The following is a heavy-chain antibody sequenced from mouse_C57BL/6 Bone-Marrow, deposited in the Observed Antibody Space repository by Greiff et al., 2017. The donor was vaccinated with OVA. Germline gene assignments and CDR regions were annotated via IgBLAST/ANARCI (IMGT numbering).Heavy chain of an antibody. D-gene: IGHD1-1*01. Sequence: VQLQQSGPELVKPGASVKISCKASGYTFTDYYMNWVKQSHGKSLEWIGDINPNNGGTSYNQKFKGKATLTVDKSSSTAYMELRSLTSEDSAVYYCARDWITFAYWGQGTLVTVSA. J-gene: IGHJ3*01. CDR2: INPNNGGT. V-gene: IGHV1-26*01. CDR3: ARDWITFAY. CDR1: GYTFTDYY.